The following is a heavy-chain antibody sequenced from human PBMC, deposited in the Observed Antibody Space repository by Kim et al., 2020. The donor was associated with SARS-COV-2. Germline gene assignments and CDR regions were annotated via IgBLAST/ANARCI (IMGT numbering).Heavy chain of an antibody. CDR3: ARGGLGGIVGATGILPY. V-gene: IGHV3-21*01. D-gene: IGHD1-26*01. CDR1: GFTFSSYS. Sequence: GGSLRLSCAASGFTFSSYSMNWVRQAPGKGLEWVSSISSSSSYIYYADSVKGRFTISRDNAKNSLYLQMNSLRAEDTAVYYCARGGLGGIVGATGILPYWGQGTLVTVSS. CDR2: ISSSSSYI. J-gene: IGHJ4*02.